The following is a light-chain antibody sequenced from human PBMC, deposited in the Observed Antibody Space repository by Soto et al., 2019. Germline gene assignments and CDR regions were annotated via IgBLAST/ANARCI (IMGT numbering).Light chain of an antibody. CDR3: QQYGSSGT. V-gene: IGKV3-20*01. J-gene: IGKJ1*01. CDR2: GAS. CDR1: QSISTS. Sequence: EIVLTLSPGTLSLSPGERATLSCRASQSISTSLAWFQQIPGQAPRLLIYGASSRGTGIPDRFSGSGSGTDFTLTISRLEPEDFAVYYCQQYGSSGTFGQGTKVDIK.